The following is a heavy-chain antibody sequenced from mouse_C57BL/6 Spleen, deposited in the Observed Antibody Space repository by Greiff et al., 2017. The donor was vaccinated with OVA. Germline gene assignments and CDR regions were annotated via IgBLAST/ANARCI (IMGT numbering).Heavy chain of an antibody. J-gene: IGHJ1*03. CDR3: ARWDYSNHWYFDV. V-gene: IGHV1-80*01. D-gene: IGHD2-5*01. CDR1: GYAFSSYW. CDR2: IYPGDGDT. Sequence: QVQLQQSGAELVKPGASVKISCKASGYAFSSYWMNWVKQRPGKGLEWIGQIYPGDGDTNYNGKFKGKATLTADKSSSTAYMQLSSLTSEDSAVYFCARWDYSNHWYFDVWGTGTTVTVSS.